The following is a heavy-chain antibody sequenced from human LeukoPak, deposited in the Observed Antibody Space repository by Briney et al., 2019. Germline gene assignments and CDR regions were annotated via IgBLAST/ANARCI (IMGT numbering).Heavy chain of an antibody. CDR3: AKGPAKYSGYDYFEY. V-gene: IGHV3-23*01. J-gene: IGHJ4*02. Sequence: PLGSLRLSCAASGFSFSSFAMSWVRQAPGKGLEWVSVISGLGDSTNYAESVKGRFTISRDNSKNTVYLLMNSLRGEDTAVYYCAKGPAKYSGYDYFEYWGQGTLVTTSS. CDR2: ISGLGDST. D-gene: IGHD5-12*01. CDR1: GFSFSSFA.